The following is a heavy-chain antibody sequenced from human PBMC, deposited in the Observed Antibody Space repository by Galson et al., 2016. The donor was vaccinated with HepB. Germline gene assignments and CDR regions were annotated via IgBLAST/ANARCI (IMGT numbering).Heavy chain of an antibody. CDR3: ATDAGTFNSGTSNFDF. V-gene: IGHV3-33*01. CDR2: IWHDGSQQ. D-gene: IGHD3-10*01. Sequence: SLRLSCATSGFTFSVYGFHWVRQAPGKGLEWLTVIWHDGSQQRYSESVKGRFTISRDNSRKTVHLQMNNLGVEDTAVYYCATDAGTFNSGTSNFDFWGRGTLVIVSS. J-gene: IGHJ4*02. CDR1: GFTFSVYG.